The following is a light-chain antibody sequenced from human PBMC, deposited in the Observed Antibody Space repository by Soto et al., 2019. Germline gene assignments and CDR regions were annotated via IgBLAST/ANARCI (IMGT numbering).Light chain of an antibody. CDR1: QNVDIY. V-gene: IGKV3-11*01. Sequence: ETVLTQSPATLSLSPGETATLSCRASQNVDIYLAWYQQKPGQAPRLLIYDASNRATGIPARFSGSGSGTDFTLTISSVEPEDFAVYYCQQRKYWPPLTFGQGTRLE. CDR3: QQRKYWPPLT. J-gene: IGKJ5*01. CDR2: DAS.